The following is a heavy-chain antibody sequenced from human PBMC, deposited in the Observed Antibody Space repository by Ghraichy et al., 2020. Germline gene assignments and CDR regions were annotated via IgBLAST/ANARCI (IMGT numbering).Heavy chain of an antibody. CDR1: GDSVSSSSAA. J-gene: IGHJ6*02. CDR3: TRDRKSVTGFYYYGMGV. D-gene: IGHD6-19*01. V-gene: IGHV6-1*01. Sequence: SQTLSLTCAISGDSVSSSSAAWTWIRQSPSGGLEWLGRTYYRSRWYNDYAVSVEGRITINADTSKNPFSLQLSSVTPEDTAVYYCTRDRKSVTGFYYYGMGVWGQGSTVTVSS. CDR2: TYYRSRWYN.